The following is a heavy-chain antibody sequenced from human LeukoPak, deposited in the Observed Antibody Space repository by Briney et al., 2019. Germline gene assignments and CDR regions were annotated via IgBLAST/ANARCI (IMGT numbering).Heavy chain of an antibody. Sequence: ASVKVSCKASGYTFSSFGISWVRQAPGQGLEWMGWISAYNGYTNYAQNLQGRVTMTTDTSTSTAYMELRSLRSDDTAVYYCVRDTPSPVSRPPAWGPGTLVTVSS. CDR3: VRDTPSPVSRPPA. CDR2: ISAYNGYT. D-gene: IGHD3-3*02. CDR1: GYTFSSFG. J-gene: IGHJ5*02. V-gene: IGHV1-18*01.